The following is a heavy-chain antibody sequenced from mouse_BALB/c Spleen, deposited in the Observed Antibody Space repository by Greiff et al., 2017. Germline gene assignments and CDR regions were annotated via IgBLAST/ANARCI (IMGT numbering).Heavy chain of an antibody. Sequence: DVKLVESGGGLVQPKGSLKLSCAASGFTFNTYAMNWVRQAPGKGLEWVARIRSKSNNYATYYADSVKDRFTISRDDSQSMLYLQMNNLKTEDTAMYYCVRHGNYGIYYAMDYWGQGTSVTVSS. CDR3: VRHGNYGIYYAMDY. CDR1: GFTFNTYA. D-gene: IGHD2-1*01. V-gene: IGHV10-1*02. CDR2: IRSKSNNYAT. J-gene: IGHJ4*01.